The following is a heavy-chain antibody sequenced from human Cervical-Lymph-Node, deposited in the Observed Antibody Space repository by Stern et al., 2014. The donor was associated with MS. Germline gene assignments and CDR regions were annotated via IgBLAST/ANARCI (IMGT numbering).Heavy chain of an antibody. J-gene: IGHJ4*02. Sequence: VQLVESGAEVQKPGSSVKVSCRASGVTFSSSDISLVRQAPVQGLALRGGIIPIIGTANYAQKYQGRVTITADESTSTAYMELSSLRSEDTAIYYCALGGFGHYFEYWGQGTLVTVSS. D-gene: IGHD3-10*01. CDR1: GVTFSSSD. CDR3: ALGGFGHYFEY. V-gene: IGHV1-69*01. CDR2: IIPIIGTA.